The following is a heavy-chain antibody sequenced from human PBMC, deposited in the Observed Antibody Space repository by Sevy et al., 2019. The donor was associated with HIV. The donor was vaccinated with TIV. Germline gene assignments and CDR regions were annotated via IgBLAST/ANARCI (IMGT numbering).Heavy chain of an antibody. Sequence: ASVKVSCKASGYTFTSYYMNWVRQAPGQGLEWMGIVNPSGGSTSYAQKFQGRVTMTRDTSTSTVHMELSRLRSEDTAVYYCARGSGGRSGWFDPWGQGTLVTVSS. CDR2: VNPSGGST. J-gene: IGHJ5*02. D-gene: IGHD2-15*01. V-gene: IGHV1-46*01. CDR3: ARGSGGRSGWFDP. CDR1: GYTFTSYY.